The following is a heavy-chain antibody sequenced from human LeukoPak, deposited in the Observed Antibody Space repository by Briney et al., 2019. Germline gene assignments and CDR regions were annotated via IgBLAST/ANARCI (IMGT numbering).Heavy chain of an antibody. CDR1: GGTFSSYA. J-gene: IGHJ4*02. Sequence: GASVKVSCKASGGTFSSYAISWVRQAPGQGLEWMGGIIPIFGTANYAQKFQGRVTITADESTSTAYMELSSLRSEDTAVYYCARGMSPTSAAMAYWGQGTLVTVSS. CDR3: ARGMSPTSAAMAY. D-gene: IGHD2-2*01. CDR2: IIPIFGTA. V-gene: IGHV1-69*13.